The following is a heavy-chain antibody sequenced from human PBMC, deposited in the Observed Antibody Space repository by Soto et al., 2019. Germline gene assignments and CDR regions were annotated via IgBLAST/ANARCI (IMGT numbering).Heavy chain of an antibody. D-gene: IGHD2-2*01. V-gene: IGHV3-23*01. CDR3: GATPFCSTTNCYTCCYDMDV. CDR1: GFTFSDYA. CDR2: ISGSRGTT. J-gene: IGHJ6*04. Sequence: EVQLLESGGGLIQPEGSLRLSCVASGFTFSDYAMSWVRQAPGKGLEWISTISGSRGTTYYADSVKGRFTISRDNSQNTLYQHMHSMSAEDNAVDYCGATPFCSTTNCYTCCYDMDVEGEGTTVTVSS.